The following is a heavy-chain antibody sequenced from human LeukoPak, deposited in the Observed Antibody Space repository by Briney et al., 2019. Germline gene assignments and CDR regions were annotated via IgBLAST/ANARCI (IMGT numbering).Heavy chain of an antibody. J-gene: IGHJ4*02. CDR3: ARGSHNIAVAGTLYY. Sequence: SETLSLTCAVYGGSFSGYYWSWIRQPPGKGLEWIGYIYYSGSTNYNPSLRSRVTMSVDTSQNQFSLKLSSVTAADTAVYYCARGSHNIAVAGTLYYWGQRTLVTVSS. CDR1: GGSFSGYY. CDR2: IYYSGST. D-gene: IGHD6-19*01. V-gene: IGHV4-59*01.